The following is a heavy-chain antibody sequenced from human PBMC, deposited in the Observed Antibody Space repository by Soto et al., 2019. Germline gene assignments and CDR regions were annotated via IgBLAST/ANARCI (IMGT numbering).Heavy chain of an antibody. CDR1: GGSITSYYSC. D-gene: IGHD2-2*02. CDR2: IYYSGST. Sequence: PPETLSLTCTVSGGSITSYYSCWSWIRQPPGKGLEWIGYIYYSGSTNYNPSLKSRVTISVDTSKNQFSLKLSSVTAADTAVYYCARGNTPVDYWGQGTLVTVSS. CDR3: ARGNTPVDY. V-gene: IGHV4-59*08. J-gene: IGHJ4*02.